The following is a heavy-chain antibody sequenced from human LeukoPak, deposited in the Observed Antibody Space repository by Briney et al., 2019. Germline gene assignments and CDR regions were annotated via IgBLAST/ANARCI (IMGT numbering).Heavy chain of an antibody. V-gene: IGHV3-74*01. Sequence: GGSLRLSCAASGFTFSTSWMHWVRQAPGKGLVWVSRINGDGSSTSYADSVKGRFTISRDNAKNTMYLQMNSLRAEDTAVYYCAGATIGYWGQGTLVTVS. CDR1: GFTFSTSW. CDR3: AGATIGY. D-gene: IGHD1-26*01. J-gene: IGHJ4*02. CDR2: INGDGSST.